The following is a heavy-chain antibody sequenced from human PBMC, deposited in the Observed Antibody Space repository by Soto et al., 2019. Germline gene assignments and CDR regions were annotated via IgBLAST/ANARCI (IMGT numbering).Heavy chain of an antibody. J-gene: IGHJ3*02. D-gene: IGHD3-22*01. CDR1: GGSISSSRCH. CDR2: IKYSGTT. V-gene: IGHV4-39*07. CDR3: ARQYYYDSSGANDAFDI. Sequence: PSETLSLTCTVSGGSISSSRCHWGWIRQPPGKGLEWIASIKYSGTTFYNPSLKSRVTLSVDTFKNQFSLKLSSVTAADTAVYYCARQYYYDSSGANDAFDIWGQGTMVTVSS.